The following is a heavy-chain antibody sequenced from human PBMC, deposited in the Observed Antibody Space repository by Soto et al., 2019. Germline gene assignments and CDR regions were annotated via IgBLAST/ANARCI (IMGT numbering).Heavy chain of an antibody. V-gene: IGHV3-30*03. Sequence: QEQLVESGGGVVQPGRSLRLSCAASGFSFSSYGMHWVRQAPGKGLEWVARISDDGSNKYYADSVKGRFTLSSDNSKNTPELQMNSLLAADTTVYYWGTGVLGVLDYYYFHGMDAWGQGTMVTVSS. CDR2: ISDDGSNK. D-gene: IGHD3-10*01. CDR1: GFSFSSYG. CDR3: GTGVLGVLDYYYFHGMDA. J-gene: IGHJ6*02.